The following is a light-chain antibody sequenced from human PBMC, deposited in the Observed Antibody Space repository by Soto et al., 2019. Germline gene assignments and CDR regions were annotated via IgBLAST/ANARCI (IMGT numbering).Light chain of an antibody. CDR2: VAS. CDR3: LQDYNYPRT. V-gene: IGKV1-6*01. J-gene: IGKJ1*01. Sequence: IQMTQSPLSLSASVGDRVTIACRASQDIGKDLGWYQQKPGEPPELLIYVASSLESGVPPRFSGSGFGSYVNLTISNLQPEDFATYYCLQDYNYPRTFGEGTKVEL. CDR1: QDIGKD.